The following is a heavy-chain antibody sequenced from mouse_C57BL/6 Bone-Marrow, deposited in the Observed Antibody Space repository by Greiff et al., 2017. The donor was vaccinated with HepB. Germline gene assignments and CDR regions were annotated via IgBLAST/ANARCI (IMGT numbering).Heavy chain of an antibody. V-gene: IGHV1-55*01. CDR2: IYPGSGST. J-gene: IGHJ2*01. CDR3: APLPYYFDY. Sequence: QVQLKQPGAELVQPGASVKMSCKASGYTFTSYWITWVKQRPGQGLEWIGDIYPGSGSTTYNEKFKSKATLTVDTSSSTAYMQLSSLTSEDSAVYYCAPLPYYFDYWGQGTTLTVSS. D-gene: IGHD5-5*01. CDR1: GYTFTSYW.